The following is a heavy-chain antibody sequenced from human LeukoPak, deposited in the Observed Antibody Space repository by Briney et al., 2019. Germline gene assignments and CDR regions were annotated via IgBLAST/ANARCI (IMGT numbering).Heavy chain of an antibody. CDR2: IWYDGSNK. J-gene: IGHJ6*03. V-gene: IGHV3-33*01. CDR1: GFTFSSYG. Sequence: GGSLRLSCAASGFTFSSYGMHWVRQAPGKGLEWVAVIWYDGSNKYYADSVKGRFTISRDNSKNTLYLQMNSLRAEDTAVYYCARDPLRFLLANYYYYMDVWGKGTTVTVSS. D-gene: IGHD3-3*01. CDR3: ARDPLRFLLANYYYYMDV.